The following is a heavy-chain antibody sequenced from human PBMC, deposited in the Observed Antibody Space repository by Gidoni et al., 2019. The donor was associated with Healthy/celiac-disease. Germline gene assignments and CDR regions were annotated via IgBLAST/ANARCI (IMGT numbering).Heavy chain of an antibody. Sequence: GLEWVAVISYDGSNKYYADSVKGRFTISRDNSKNTLYLQMNSLRAEDTAVYYCARDGLLGYFDYWGQGTLVTVSS. CDR3: ARDGLLGYFDY. D-gene: IGHD4-17*01. V-gene: IGHV3-30-3*01. J-gene: IGHJ4*02. CDR2: ISYDGSNK.